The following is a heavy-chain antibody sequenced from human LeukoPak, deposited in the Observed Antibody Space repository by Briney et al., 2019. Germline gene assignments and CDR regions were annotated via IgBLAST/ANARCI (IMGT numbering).Heavy chain of an antibody. D-gene: IGHD3-22*01. CDR1: GGSISSGGYY. Sequence: SETLSLTCTVSGGSISSGGYYWSWIRQHPGKGLEWIGYIYYSGSTYYNPSLKSRVTISVDTSKNQFSLQLNSVTPEDTAVYYCARGLDSLLDYWGQGTLVTVSS. CDR2: IYYSGST. V-gene: IGHV4-31*03. CDR3: ARGLDSLLDY. J-gene: IGHJ4*02.